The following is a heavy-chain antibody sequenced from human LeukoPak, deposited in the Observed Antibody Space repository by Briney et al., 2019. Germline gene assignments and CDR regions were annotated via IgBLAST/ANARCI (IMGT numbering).Heavy chain of an antibody. J-gene: IGHJ4*02. Sequence: GGSLRLSCTASGFTFGDYVMSWFRQAPGMGLEWVAIISYDGSNTFYGDSVKGRFTISRGNSKKTLYLQMNSLRTEDTAVYYCARDQTAVTGVWGTIDYWGQGTLVTVSS. V-gene: IGHV3-30*03. CDR3: ARDQTAVTGVWGTIDY. CDR2: ISYDGSNT. D-gene: IGHD2-8*02. CDR1: GFTFGDYV.